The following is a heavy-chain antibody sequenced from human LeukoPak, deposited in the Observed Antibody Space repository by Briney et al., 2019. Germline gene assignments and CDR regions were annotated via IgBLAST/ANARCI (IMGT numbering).Heavy chain of an antibody. J-gene: IGHJ4*02. Sequence: PGGSLRLSCAASGFTFSSYEMNWVRQAPGKGLKWVSYISSSGSTIYYADSVKGRFTISRDNAKNSLYLQMNSLRAEDTAVYYCARDGPSRYCSGGSCAVDYWGQGTLVTVSS. CDR3: ARDGPSRYCSGGSCAVDY. CDR2: ISSSGSTI. V-gene: IGHV3-48*03. CDR1: GFTFSSYE. D-gene: IGHD2-15*01.